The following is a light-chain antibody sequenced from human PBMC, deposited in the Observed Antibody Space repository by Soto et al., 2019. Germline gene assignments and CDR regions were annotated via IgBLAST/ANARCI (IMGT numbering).Light chain of an antibody. Sequence: SYELTQPPSVSVAPGKTATITCGENNIGSKSVHWYQQKPGQAPVLVIYYDNDRPSGIPERFSGSNSGNTATLTISRVEAGDEADYYCQLSDSSSDHQGVFGGGTKLTVL. CDR3: QLSDSSSDHQGV. CDR2: YDN. CDR1: NIGSKS. J-gene: IGLJ3*02. V-gene: IGLV3-21*04.